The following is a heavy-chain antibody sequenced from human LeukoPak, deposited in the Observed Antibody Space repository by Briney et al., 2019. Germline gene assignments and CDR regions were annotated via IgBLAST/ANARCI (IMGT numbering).Heavy chain of an antibody. CDR1: GFTFSSYG. D-gene: IGHD2-8*01. Sequence: PGGSLRLSCAASGFTFSSYGMHWVRQAPGKGLEWVAFIRYDGSNKYYADSVKGRFTISRDNSKNTLYLQMNSLRAEDTTVYYCAKDQVQMVYAISQPIDYWGQGTLVTVSS. CDR3: AKDQVQMVYAISQPIDY. V-gene: IGHV3-30*02. CDR2: IRYDGSNK. J-gene: IGHJ4*02.